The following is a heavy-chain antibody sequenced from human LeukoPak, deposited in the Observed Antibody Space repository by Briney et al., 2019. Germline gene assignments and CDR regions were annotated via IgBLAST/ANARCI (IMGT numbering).Heavy chain of an antibody. D-gene: IGHD6-19*01. CDR3: TTVPYSSGWYLWYY. CDR2: IKSKTDGGTT. CDR1: GFTFSNAW. Sequence: GGSLRLSCAASGFTFSNAWMSWVRQAPGKGLEWVGRIKSKTDGGTTDYAAPVKGRFTISRDDSKNTLYLQMNSLKTEDTAVYYCTTVPYSSGWYLWYYWGQGTLVTVSS. V-gene: IGHV3-15*01. J-gene: IGHJ4*02.